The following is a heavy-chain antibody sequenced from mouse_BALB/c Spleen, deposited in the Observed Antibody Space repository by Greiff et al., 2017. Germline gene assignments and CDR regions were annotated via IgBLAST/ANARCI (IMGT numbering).Heavy chain of an antibody. Sequence: EVQLVESGGGLVKPGGSLKLSCAASGFTFSSYAMSWVRQTPEKRLEWVASISSGGSTYYPDSVKGRFTISRDNARNILNLQMSSLRSEDTAMYYCARSYYDYDVGFAYWGQGTLVTVSA. J-gene: IGHJ3*01. D-gene: IGHD2-4*01. CDR2: ISSGGST. CDR3: ARSYYDYDVGFAY. CDR1: GFTFSSYA. V-gene: IGHV5-6-5*01.